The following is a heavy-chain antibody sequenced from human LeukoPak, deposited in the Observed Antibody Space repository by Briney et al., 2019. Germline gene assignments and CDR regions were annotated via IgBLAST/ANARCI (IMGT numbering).Heavy chain of an antibody. Sequence: SETLSLTCSVSGGSISSYYWSWVRQTAGKGLEWIGRIYSSGSTNYNPSLKSGVTISVDMSKNQFSLKLSSVTAADTAVYYCASLRGDNWNYYDYWGQGILVTVSS. CDR2: IYSSGST. J-gene: IGHJ4*02. CDR3: ASLRGDNWNYYDY. V-gene: IGHV4-4*07. D-gene: IGHD1-20*01. CDR1: GGSISSYY.